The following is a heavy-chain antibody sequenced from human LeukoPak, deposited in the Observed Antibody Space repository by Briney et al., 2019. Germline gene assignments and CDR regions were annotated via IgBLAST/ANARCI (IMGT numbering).Heavy chain of an antibody. CDR1: GFTFSSYG. CDR2: IWYDGSNK. D-gene: IGHD1-26*01. CDR3: AYQVGATTFDY. J-gene: IGHJ4*02. Sequence: PGGSLRLSCAASGFTFSSYGMHWVRQAPVKGLEWVAVIWYDGSNKYYADSVKGRFTISRDNSKNTLYLQMNSLRAEDTAVYYCAYQVGATTFDYWGQGTLVTVSS. V-gene: IGHV3-33*01.